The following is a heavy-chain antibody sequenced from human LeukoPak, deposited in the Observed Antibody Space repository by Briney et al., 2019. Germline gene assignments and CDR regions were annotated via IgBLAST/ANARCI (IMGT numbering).Heavy chain of an antibody. CDR2: ISSGSSYI. J-gene: IGHJ4*02. CDR1: GFTFSSTS. D-gene: IGHD2-21*01. Sequence: PGGSLRLSCAASGFTFSSTSMNWVRQAPGKGLEWVSSISSGSSYIFYADSVKGRFTISRDNAKNSLYLQMNSLRAEDTAVYYCARDVWNYFDYWGQGTLVTVSS. V-gene: IGHV3-21*01. CDR3: ARDVWNYFDY.